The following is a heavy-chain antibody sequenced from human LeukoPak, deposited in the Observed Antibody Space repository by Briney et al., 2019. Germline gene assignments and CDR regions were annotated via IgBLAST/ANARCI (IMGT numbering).Heavy chain of an antibody. D-gene: IGHD1-26*01. J-gene: IGHJ6*02. CDR2: ISYDGSSR. V-gene: IGHV3-30*18. CDR1: GFTFSNYA. CDR3: AKKGSDAMDV. Sequence: PGRSLRLSCAASGFTFSNYAMHWVRQAPGKGLEWVAVISYDGSSRYYADSVKGRFTISRDNSKNTLYLQMNSLRGEDTAVYYCAKKGSDAMDVWGQGTTVTVSS.